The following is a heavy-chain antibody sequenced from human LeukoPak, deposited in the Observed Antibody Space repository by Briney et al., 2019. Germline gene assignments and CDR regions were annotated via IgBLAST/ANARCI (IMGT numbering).Heavy chain of an antibody. J-gene: IGHJ6*03. CDR2: INPSGGST. CDR3: ARGRGRFIRGPDYYYYYYMDV. D-gene: IGHD3-10*01. V-gene: IGHV1-46*01. CDR1: GYIFTSYY. Sequence: ASVKVSCKASGYIFTSYYMHWVRQAPGQGLEWMGLINPSGGSTSYAQKFQGRVTMTRDTSTTTVYMELSSLRSEDTAVYYCARGRGRFIRGPDYYYYYYMDVWGKGTTVTVSS.